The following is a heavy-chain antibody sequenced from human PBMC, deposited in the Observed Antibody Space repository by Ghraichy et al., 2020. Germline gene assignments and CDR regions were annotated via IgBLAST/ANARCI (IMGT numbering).Heavy chain of an antibody. Sequence: SGPTLVKPTETLTLTCSVSGFSLGSGRMGVSWIRQPPGKALEWLGHIFSSDEKFYATSLKNRIAISMDTSKGQVVLTMTNLDPVDTATYFCAREGYLRSWHGDLDYWGQGILVTVSS. J-gene: IGHJ4*02. CDR3: AREGYLRSWHGDLDY. D-gene: IGHD4-17*01. V-gene: IGHV2-26*01. CDR2: IFSSDEK. CDR1: GFSLGSGRMG.